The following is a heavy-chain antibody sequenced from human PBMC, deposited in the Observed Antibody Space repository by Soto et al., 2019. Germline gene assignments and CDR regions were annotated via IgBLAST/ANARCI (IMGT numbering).Heavy chain of an antibody. Sequence: PSETLCLTCAVYGGSWSGYYWSWIRQPPGKGLEWIGEINHSGSTNYNPSLKSRVTISVDTSKNQFSLKLSSVTAADTAVYYCARRRQAYYGSGSYYKREPFDYWGQGTLVTVSS. J-gene: IGHJ4*02. CDR3: ARRRQAYYGSGSYYKREPFDY. V-gene: IGHV4-34*01. CDR2: INHSGST. D-gene: IGHD3-10*01. CDR1: GGSWSGYY.